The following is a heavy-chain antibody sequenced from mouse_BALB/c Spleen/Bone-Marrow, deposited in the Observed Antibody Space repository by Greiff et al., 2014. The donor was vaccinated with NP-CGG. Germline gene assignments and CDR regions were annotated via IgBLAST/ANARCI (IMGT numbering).Heavy chain of an antibody. CDR1: GYSITSGYN. CDR3: ARGGHYGSSYFDV. Sequence: EVKVEESGPDLVKPSQSLSLTCTVTGYSITSGYNRHWIRQFPGNKLEWMGYIHYSGSTNYNPSLKSRISITRDTSKNQFFLQLNSVTTEDTATYYCARGGHYGSSYFDVWGAGTTVTVSS. D-gene: IGHD1-1*01. CDR2: IHYSGST. V-gene: IGHV3-1*02. J-gene: IGHJ1*01.